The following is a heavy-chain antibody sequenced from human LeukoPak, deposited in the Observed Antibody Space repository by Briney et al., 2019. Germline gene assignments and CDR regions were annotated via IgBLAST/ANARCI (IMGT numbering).Heavy chain of an antibody. V-gene: IGHV3-21*01. CDR2: ISGSGSSI. D-gene: IGHD3/OR15-3a*01. CDR3: ARGAYSFGPDDY. J-gene: IGHJ4*02. Sequence: GGSLRLSCAASGFTFSTYTMNWVRQAPGKGPEWVSAISGSGSSIYYTDSVKGRFTISRDNVKNSLFLQMNSLRAEDTAVYYCARGAYSFGPDDYWGQGTLVTVSS. CDR1: GFTFSTYT.